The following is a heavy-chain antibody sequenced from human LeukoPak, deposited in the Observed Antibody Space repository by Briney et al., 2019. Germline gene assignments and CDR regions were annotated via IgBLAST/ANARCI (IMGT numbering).Heavy chain of an antibody. CDR2: IYYSGST. Sequence: SETLSLTCIVSGDPITSYYWSWIRQPPGKGPEWIGYIYYSGSTNYNPSLKSRVTMSIDTSKNQFSLKLSSVTAADTAVYYCARQLGYCSSISCYNWFDPWGQGTLVTVSS. CDR3: ARQLGYCSSISCYNWFDP. J-gene: IGHJ5*02. V-gene: IGHV4-59*08. CDR1: GDPITSYY. D-gene: IGHD2-2*01.